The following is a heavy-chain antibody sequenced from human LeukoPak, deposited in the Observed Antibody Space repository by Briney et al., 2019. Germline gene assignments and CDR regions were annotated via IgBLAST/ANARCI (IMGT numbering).Heavy chain of an antibody. D-gene: IGHD5-18*01. J-gene: IGHJ4*02. CDR3: ARDLSGVAGYTYGRGIDY. CDR2: IKKDGSEK. Sequence: GGSLRLSCAASGFTFSSYWMSWVRQAPGKGLEWVANIKKDGSEKYYVDSVKGRFTISRDNAKTSLYLQMNSLRAEDTAVYYCARDLSGVAGYTYGRGIDYWGQETLVTVSS. V-gene: IGHV3-7*01. CDR1: GFTFSSYW.